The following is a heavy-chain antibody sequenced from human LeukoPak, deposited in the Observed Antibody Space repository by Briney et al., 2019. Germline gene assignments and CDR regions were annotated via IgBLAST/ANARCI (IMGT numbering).Heavy chain of an antibody. Sequence: SETLSLTCTVSGGSISSSSYYWGWIRQPPGKGLEWIGSIYYSGSTYYNPSLKSRVTISVDTSKNQFSLKLSSVTAADTAVYYCSGLFLGSYRSFYYWGQGTLVTGSS. J-gene: IGHJ4*02. CDR2: IYYSGST. V-gene: IGHV4-39*01. D-gene: IGHD3-16*02. CDR1: GGSISSSSYY. CDR3: SGLFLGSYRSFYY.